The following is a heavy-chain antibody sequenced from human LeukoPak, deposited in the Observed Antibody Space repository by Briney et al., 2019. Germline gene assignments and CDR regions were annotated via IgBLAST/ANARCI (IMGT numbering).Heavy chain of an antibody. CDR2: IKQDGSQK. V-gene: IGHV3-7*01. J-gene: IGHJ4*02. Sequence: GGSLRLSCAASGFTFTTYRMSWVRQAPGKGLEWVANIKQDGSQKYSVDSVKGRFTISRDNAKNSLYLQMSSLRAEDTAMYYCARIGYTSSGFDYWGQGTLVTVSS. D-gene: IGHD6-13*01. CDR3: ARIGYTSSGFDY. CDR1: GFTFTTYR.